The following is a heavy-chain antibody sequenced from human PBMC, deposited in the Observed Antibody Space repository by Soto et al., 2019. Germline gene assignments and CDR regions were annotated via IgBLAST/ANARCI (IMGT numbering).Heavy chain of an antibody. V-gene: IGHV4-59*02. Sequence: XTLSLPCTVSGGPVRDYVWTWIRQPPGKGLEWIGYIYYSGRTNYNPSLKSRVSIPVDTSKNEFSLQLRSVTAAETAVYYCARVGGDDFGDSGGFDYWGQGTLVTVSS. D-gene: IGHD4-17*01. CDR1: GGPVRDYV. CDR2: IYYSGRT. J-gene: IGHJ4*02. CDR3: ARVGGDDFGDSGGFDY.